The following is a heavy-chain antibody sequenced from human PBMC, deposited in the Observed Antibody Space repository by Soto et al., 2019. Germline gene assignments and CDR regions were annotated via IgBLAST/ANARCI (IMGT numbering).Heavy chain of an antibody. D-gene: IGHD2-15*01. V-gene: IGHV3-7*01. J-gene: IGHJ6*02. Sequence: AGGSLRLSCAASGFTFSSYWMSWVRQAPGKGLEWVANIKQDGSEKYYVDSVKGRFTISRDNAKNSLYLQMNSLRAEDTAVYYCARDDRSLGYCSGGSCYYNYYYYYGMDVWGQGTTVTVS. CDR3: ARDDRSLGYCSGGSCYYNYYYYYGMDV. CDR1: GFTFSSYW. CDR2: IKQDGSEK.